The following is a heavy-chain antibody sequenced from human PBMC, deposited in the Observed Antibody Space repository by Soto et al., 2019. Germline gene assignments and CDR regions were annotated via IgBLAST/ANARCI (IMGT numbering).Heavy chain of an antibody. CDR1: GGSFSGYY. CDR2: INHSGST. V-gene: IGHV4-34*01. J-gene: IGHJ4*02. Sequence: PSETLSLTCAVYGGSFSGYYRSWIRQPPGKGLEWIGEINHSGSTNYNPSLKSRVTISVDTSKNQFSLKLSSVTAADTAVYYCARSLLLPHPFDYWGQGTLVTVSS. CDR3: ARSLLLPHPFDY. D-gene: IGHD3-22*01.